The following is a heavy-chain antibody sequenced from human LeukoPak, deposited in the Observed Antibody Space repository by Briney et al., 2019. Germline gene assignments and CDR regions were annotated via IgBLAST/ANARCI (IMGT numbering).Heavy chain of an antibody. CDR2: ISGSGDST. V-gene: IGHV3-23*01. D-gene: IGHD6-19*01. J-gene: IGHJ4*02. CDR3: AVGIRSGWFD. Sequence: GGPLRLSCAASGFTFSNYAMSWVRQAPEKGLEWVSAISGSGDSTYYADSVKGRFSISRDNSKSTLYLQMNSLRVEDTAVYYCAVGIRSGWFDWGQGILVTVSS. CDR1: GFTFSNYA.